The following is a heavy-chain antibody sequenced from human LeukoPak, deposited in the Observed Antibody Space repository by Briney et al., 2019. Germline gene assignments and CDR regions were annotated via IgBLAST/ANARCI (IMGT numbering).Heavy chain of an antibody. D-gene: IGHD4-17*01. CDR2: ISAYNGHT. CDR1: GYTFSSYG. J-gene: IGHJ6*03. Sequence: ASVKVSCKASGYTFSSYGFSWVRQAPGQGLEWMGWISAYNGHTDYAQKFQGRVTMTTDTATNTAYMELRSLRPDDTAVYYCARVVVDDYGDYGYYYYMDVWGKGTTVTVSS. CDR3: ARVVVDDYGDYGYYYYMDV. V-gene: IGHV1-18*01.